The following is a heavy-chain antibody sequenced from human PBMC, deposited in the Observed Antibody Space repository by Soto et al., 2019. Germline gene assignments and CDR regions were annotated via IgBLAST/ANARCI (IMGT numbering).Heavy chain of an antibody. J-gene: IGHJ6*02. V-gene: IGHV3-21*01. CDR2: IRGFSPYT. CDR3: AREETAWPLAYGLDV. D-gene: IGHD2-21*02. Sequence: PGGSLRLSCVASGFTFRTYTMNWVQAPGKGLEWVSGIRGFSPYTFYAESVKGRFTISRDNAKNSLYLQMNSMTAEDTAVYYCAREETAWPLAYGLDVWGQGTTVTVSS. CDR1: GFTFRTYT.